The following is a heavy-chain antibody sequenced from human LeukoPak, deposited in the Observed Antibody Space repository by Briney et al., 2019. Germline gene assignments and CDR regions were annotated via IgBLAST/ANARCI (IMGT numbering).Heavy chain of an antibody. D-gene: IGHD5-12*01. CDR2: ISYDGSNK. CDR3: ARDPRGSYYYYGMDV. Sequence: GRSLRLSCAASGLTFSSYAMHWVRQAPGKGLEWVAVISYDGSNKYYADSVKGRFTISRDNSKNTLYLQMNSLRAEDTAVYYCARDPRGSYYYYGMDVWGKGTTVTVSS. V-gene: IGHV3-30*04. J-gene: IGHJ6*04. CDR1: GLTFSSYA.